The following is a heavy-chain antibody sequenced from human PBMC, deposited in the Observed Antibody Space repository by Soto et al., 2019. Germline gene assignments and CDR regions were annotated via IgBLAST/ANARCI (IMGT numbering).Heavy chain of an antibody. CDR3: VQGASTAHQPLDS. D-gene: IGHD1-26*01. J-gene: IGHJ4*02. CDR1: GFIFRNFC. CDR2: ISGDGNDK. Sequence: GGSLSLSCAAPGFIFRNFCMHWVPRAPGKGLEWVAAISGDGNDKYYADSMKGRFTISRDNFNNTLYLQLNSLRPEDTAVYHCVQGASTAHQPLDSWGQGVLVTVSS. V-gene: IGHV3-30*03.